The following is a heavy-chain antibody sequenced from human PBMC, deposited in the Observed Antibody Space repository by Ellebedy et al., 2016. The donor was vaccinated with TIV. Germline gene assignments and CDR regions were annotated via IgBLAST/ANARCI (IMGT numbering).Heavy chain of an antibody. J-gene: IGHJ4*02. Sequence: GESLKISCAASGFTFSSYAMSWVRQAPGKGLEWVSAISGSGGSTYYADSVKGRFTISRDNSKNTLDLQMNSLRAEDTAVYYCAKDVRAVAAYFDYWGQGTLVTVSS. CDR1: GFTFSSYA. CDR3: AKDVRAVAAYFDY. V-gene: IGHV3-23*01. D-gene: IGHD6-19*01. CDR2: ISGSGGST.